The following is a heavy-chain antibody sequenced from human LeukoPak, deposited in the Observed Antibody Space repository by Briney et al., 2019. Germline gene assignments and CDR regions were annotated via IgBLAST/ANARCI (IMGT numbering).Heavy chain of an antibody. Sequence: SETLSLTCAVYGGSFSGYYWSWIRQPPGKGLEWIGEINHSGSTNYNPSLKSRVTISVDTSKNQFSLKLSSVTAADTAVYYCARSTVMHFDYWGQGTLVTVSS. J-gene: IGHJ4*02. CDR1: GGSFSGYY. CDR3: ARSTVMHFDY. D-gene: IGHD4-17*01. CDR2: INHSGST. V-gene: IGHV4-34*01.